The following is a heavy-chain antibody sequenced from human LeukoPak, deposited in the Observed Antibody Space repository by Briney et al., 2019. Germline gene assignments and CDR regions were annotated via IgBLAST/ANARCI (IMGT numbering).Heavy chain of an antibody. D-gene: IGHD6-6*01. CDR1: RYTFTGYY. J-gene: IGHJ5*02. CDR2: ISAYNCNT. Sequence: GASVKVSCKASRYTFTGYYMHWVRQAPGQGLEWMGWISAYNCNTNYAQKLQGRVTMTTDTSTSTAYMELRSLRSDDTAVYYCARDTPRKSIAARPGGNWFDPWGQGTLVTVSS. V-gene: IGHV1-18*04. CDR3: ARDTPRKSIAARPGGNWFDP.